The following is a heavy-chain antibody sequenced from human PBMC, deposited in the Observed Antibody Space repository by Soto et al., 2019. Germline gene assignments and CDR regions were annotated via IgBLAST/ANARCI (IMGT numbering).Heavy chain of an antibody. CDR2: IYDGGRT. J-gene: IGHJ4*02. CDR3: ARGPSGDKVDS. CDR1: GGSISTVDYW. V-gene: IGHV4-30-4*01. D-gene: IGHD7-27*01. Sequence: QVQLQESGPGLVKPSQTLSLTCTVSGGSISTVDYWWSWIRQSPDMGLEWIGHIYDGGRTYNNPSLESXXTXSXXTSKRHLYLTLSSVSAADTAVYYCARGPSGDKVDSWGQGTLVTVSS.